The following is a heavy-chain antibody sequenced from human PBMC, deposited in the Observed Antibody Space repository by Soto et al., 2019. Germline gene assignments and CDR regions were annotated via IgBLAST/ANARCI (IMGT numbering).Heavy chain of an antibody. CDR3: ARVVGRRFLDY. V-gene: IGHV3-11*01. Sequence: PGGSLRLSCVVSGFSLGDYYMGWVRQPPGKGLEWVSYISSTGSNTYDVDSVKGRFTISRDNTKNSLFLQMNSVRVEDTAVYYCARVVGRRFLDYWGQGTLVTVSS. CDR2: ISSTGSNT. CDR1: GFSLGDYY. D-gene: IGHD1-1*01. J-gene: IGHJ4*02.